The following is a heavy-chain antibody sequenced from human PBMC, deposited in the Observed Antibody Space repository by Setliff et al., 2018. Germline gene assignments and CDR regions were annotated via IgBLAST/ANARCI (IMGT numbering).Heavy chain of an antibody. CDR1: GGSISSGGFY. J-gene: IGHJ6*03. V-gene: IGHV4-61*09. CDR2: FHTGGAT. D-gene: IGHD1-1*01. Sequence: SETLSLTCSVSGGSISSGGFYWSWIRQSAGRGLEWIGHFHTGGATDYNLSLKSRVTIWIDTSKNQFSLKLTSVTAADTAVYYCAIAPGREDYYYMDVWGKGTKVTVSS. CDR3: AIAPGREDYYYMDV.